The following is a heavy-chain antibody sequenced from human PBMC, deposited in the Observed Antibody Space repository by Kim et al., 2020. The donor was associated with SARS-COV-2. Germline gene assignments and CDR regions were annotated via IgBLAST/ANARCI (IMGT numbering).Heavy chain of an antibody. CDR1: GGSISSYY. Sequence: SETLSLTCTVSGGSISSYYWSWIRQPPGKGLEWIGYIYYSGSTNYNPSLKSRVTISVDTSKNQFSLKLSSVTAADTAVYYCARHVRLDLWFGELLGQAADYYYGMDVWGQGTTVTVSS. V-gene: IGHV4-59*08. D-gene: IGHD3-10*01. CDR2: IYYSGST. CDR3: ARHVRLDLWFGELLGQAADYYYGMDV. J-gene: IGHJ6*02.